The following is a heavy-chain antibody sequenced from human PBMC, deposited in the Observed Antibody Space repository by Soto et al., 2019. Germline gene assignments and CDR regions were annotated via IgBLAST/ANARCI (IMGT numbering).Heavy chain of an antibody. CDR3: AKERVAGWYYFDF. D-gene: IGHD6-19*01. J-gene: IGHJ4*02. V-gene: IGHV3-23*01. CDR1: GFTFSSYA. Sequence: VQLLESGGGLVQPGGSLRLSCSASGFTFSSYAMTWVRQAPGKGLEWVSIINGGGASAYYADSVKGRFTISRNNSKHKLYLQMNSLRVEHTAIYYCAKERVAGWYYFDFWGQGILVTVSS. CDR2: INGGGASA.